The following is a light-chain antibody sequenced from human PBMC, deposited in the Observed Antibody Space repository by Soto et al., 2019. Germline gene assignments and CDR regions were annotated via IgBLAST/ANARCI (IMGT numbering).Light chain of an antibody. CDR3: QQLRMYPST. Sequence: IQFSQSPSSLSGSVGDRVTITCRASQDIAIYLAWYQQKPGEAPKLLIYAASTLYGGVPSRFSGSGSGTDFALTITSLQAEDFATYYCQQLRMYPSTFGGGTKVDIK. CDR1: QDIAIY. V-gene: IGKV1-9*01. CDR2: AAS. J-gene: IGKJ4*01.